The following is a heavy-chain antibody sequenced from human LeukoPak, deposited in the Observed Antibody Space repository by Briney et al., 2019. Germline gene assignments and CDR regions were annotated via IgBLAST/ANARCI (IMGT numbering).Heavy chain of an antibody. D-gene: IGHD4-23*01. CDR2: IYYSGSS. CDR1: GGSIRRHY. V-gene: IGHV4-59*11. CDR3: AREITVVTPGRSDAFDI. J-gene: IGHJ3*02. Sequence: SETLSLTCTVSGGSIRRHYWNWIRQPPGKGLEWIGYIYYSGSSSYNPSLKSRVTMSVDTSQNQFSLTLTSATAADTAVYYCAREITVVTPGRSDAFDIWGQGTMVTVSS.